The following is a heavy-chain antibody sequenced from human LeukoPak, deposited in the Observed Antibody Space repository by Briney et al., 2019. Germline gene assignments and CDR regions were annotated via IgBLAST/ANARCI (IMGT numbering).Heavy chain of an antibody. Sequence: GGSLRLSCAASGFTVSSNYMSWVRQAPGKGLEWVSVIYSGGSTYYADSVKGRFTISRDNSKNTLYLQMNSLRAEDTAVYYCARVDDSCGLGYWGQGTLVTVSS. J-gene: IGHJ4*02. CDR1: GFTVSSNY. CDR3: ARVDDSCGLGY. CDR2: IYSGGST. D-gene: IGHD5-18*01. V-gene: IGHV3-53*01.